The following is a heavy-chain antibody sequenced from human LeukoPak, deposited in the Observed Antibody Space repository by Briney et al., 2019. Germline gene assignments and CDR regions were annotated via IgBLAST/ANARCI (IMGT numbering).Heavy chain of an antibody. CDR2: IYYSGST. CDR3: ARVCVVVVPAAIRSWFDP. CDR1: GGSISSGDYY. V-gene: IGHV4-30-4*08. J-gene: IGHJ5*02. D-gene: IGHD2-2*01. Sequence: PSETLSLTCTVSGGSISSGDYYWIWIRQPRGKGLEWIGYIYYSGSTYYNPSLKSRVTISVDTSKNQFSLKLSSVTAADTAVYYCARVCVVVVPAAIRSWFDPWGQGTLVTVSS.